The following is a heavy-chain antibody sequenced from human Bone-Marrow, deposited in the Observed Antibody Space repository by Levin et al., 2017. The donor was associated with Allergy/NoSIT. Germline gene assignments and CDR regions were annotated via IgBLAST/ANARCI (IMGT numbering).Heavy chain of an antibody. CDR2: IYQSGNT. CDR1: GGSMNSSNW. Sequence: PSETLSLTCAVSGGSMNSSNWWSWVRQAPGKGLEWIGEIYQSGNTDYNPSLKSRVTISVDKSNNHFFLKLSSVTAADTAVYYCASSKTNYGSGRSRAFDLWGQGTMVTVSS. D-gene: IGHD3-10*01. CDR3: ASSKTNYGSGRSRAFDL. J-gene: IGHJ3*01. V-gene: IGHV4-4*02.